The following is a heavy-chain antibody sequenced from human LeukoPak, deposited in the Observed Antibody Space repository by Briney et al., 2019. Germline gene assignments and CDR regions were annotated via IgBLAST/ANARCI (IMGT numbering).Heavy chain of an antibody. Sequence: QSGGSLRLSCAASGFTFSSYGMHWVRQAPGKGLEWVAVISYDGSNKYYADSVKGRFTISRDNSKNTLYLQMNSLRAEDTAVYYCARVLDDYGGNFLMGYWGQGTLVTVSS. CDR2: ISYDGSNK. CDR1: GFTFSSYG. V-gene: IGHV3-30*19. CDR3: ARVLDDYGGNFLMGY. D-gene: IGHD4-23*01. J-gene: IGHJ4*02.